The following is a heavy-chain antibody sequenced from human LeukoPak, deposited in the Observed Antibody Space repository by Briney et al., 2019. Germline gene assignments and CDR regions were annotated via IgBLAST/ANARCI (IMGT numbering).Heavy chain of an antibody. D-gene: IGHD6-13*01. CDR2: ISGSGGST. Sequence: GGSLRLSCAASGFTFSSYWMSWVRQAPGKGLEWVSAISGSGGSTYYADSVKGRFTISRDNSKNTLYLQMNSLRAEDTAVYYCAKRIWGFSSSWNYDYWGQGTLVTVSS. CDR1: GFTFSSYW. J-gene: IGHJ4*02. CDR3: AKRIWGFSSSWNYDY. V-gene: IGHV3-23*01.